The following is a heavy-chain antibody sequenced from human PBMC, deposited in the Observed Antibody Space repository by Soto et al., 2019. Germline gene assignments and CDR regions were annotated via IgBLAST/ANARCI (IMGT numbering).Heavy chain of an antibody. J-gene: IGHJ5*02. CDR3: ARGPYYDSPQDL. CDR2: VTATAESA. Sequence: PGGSLRLSCTPFGFNFDAYAMSWVRQAPGKGLEWVSAVTATAESAYYTDSVRGRFIITRDNSDNMLYLQMSSLRVEDTAIYFCARGPYYDSPQDLWGRGTQVTVSS. V-gene: IGHV3-23*01. CDR1: GFNFDAYA. D-gene: IGHD3-16*01.